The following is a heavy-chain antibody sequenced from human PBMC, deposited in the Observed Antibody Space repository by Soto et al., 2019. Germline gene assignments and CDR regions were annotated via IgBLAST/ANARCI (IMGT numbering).Heavy chain of an antibody. CDR1: GFTFDDYA. CDR2: ISWNSGNK. V-gene: IGHV3-9*01. CDR3: AKEAGLVRFFDLLSNGLDV. D-gene: IGHD3-9*01. J-gene: IGHJ6*02. Sequence: EVQLVESGGDLVQPGRSLRLSCAASGFTFDDYAMHWVRQAPGKGLELVSGISWNSGNKGYADSVKGRFTISRDNAKNFLYLEMNSLRAEDTALYYCAKEAGLVRFFDLLSNGLDVGGQGTAVTVS.